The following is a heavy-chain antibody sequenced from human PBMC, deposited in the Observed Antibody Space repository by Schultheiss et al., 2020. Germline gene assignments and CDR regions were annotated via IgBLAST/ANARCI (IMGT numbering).Heavy chain of an antibody. Sequence: GGSLRLSCAASGFTVSSNYMSWIRQAPGKGLEWVSSISGNRNYIYYADSVKGRFTISRDNSKNTLYLQMNSLRPEDTAVYYCAREGWDLGTGNWFDPWGQGTLVTVSS. CDR1: GFTVSSNY. CDR3: AREGWDLGTGNWFDP. V-gene: IGHV3-21*01. CDR2: ISGNRNYI. J-gene: IGHJ5*02. D-gene: IGHD7-27*01.